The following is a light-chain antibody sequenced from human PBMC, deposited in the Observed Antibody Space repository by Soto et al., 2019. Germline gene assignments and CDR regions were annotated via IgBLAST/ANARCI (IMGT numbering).Light chain of an antibody. Sequence: QFVLTQPPSVSAAPGQKVTISCSGSSSDIGRNYVSWYQHLPGTAPKLLIYENNKRPSGIPDRLSGSKSGSSATLGITGLQTGDEADYYCGTWDSSLTTYVFGPGTKVTVL. CDR2: ENN. V-gene: IGLV1-51*02. CDR3: GTWDSSLTTYV. J-gene: IGLJ1*01. CDR1: SSDIGRNY.